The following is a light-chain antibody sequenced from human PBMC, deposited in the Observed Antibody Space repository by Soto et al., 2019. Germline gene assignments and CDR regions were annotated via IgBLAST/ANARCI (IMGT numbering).Light chain of an antibody. CDR3: QQYGSSPPYT. J-gene: IGKJ2*01. CDR1: QSVSSSY. CDR2: GAS. Sequence: EIVLTQSTGTLSLSPGERATLSCRASQSVSSSYLAWYQQKPGQAPRLLIYGASSRATGIPDRFSGSGSGTDFTLTISRREPEDLAVDYCQQYGSSPPYTFGQGTKLEIQ. V-gene: IGKV3-20*01.